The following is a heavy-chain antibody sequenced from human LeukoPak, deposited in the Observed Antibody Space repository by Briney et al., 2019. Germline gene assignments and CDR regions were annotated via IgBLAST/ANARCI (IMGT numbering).Heavy chain of an antibody. CDR1: AFTFSSYS. CDR2: ISSSSSYI. Sequence: GGSLRLSCAASAFTFSSYSMNWVRQAPGKGLEWVSSISSSSSYIYYADSVKGRFTISRDNAKNSLYLQMNSLRAEDTAVYYCARDRPADNVLLWFGELRGRTRDDNWFDPWGQGTLVTVSS. CDR3: ARDRPADNVLLWFGELRGRTRDDNWFDP. D-gene: IGHD3-10*01. V-gene: IGHV3-21*01. J-gene: IGHJ5*02.